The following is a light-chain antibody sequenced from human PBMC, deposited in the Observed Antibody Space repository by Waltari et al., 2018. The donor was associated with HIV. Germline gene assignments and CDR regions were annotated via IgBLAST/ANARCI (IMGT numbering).Light chain of an antibody. Sequence: QSVLTQPPSVSAAPGQRVAISCSGNNSNVVYNYVSWYRQFPGAAPQLLIYDNHKRPAGIPDRFSGSKSGTSATLGITGLQTGDEADYYCGTWDISLSSVVFGGGTKLTVL. J-gene: IGLJ2*01. CDR2: DNH. V-gene: IGLV1-51*01. CDR1: NSNVVYNY. CDR3: GTWDISLSSVV.